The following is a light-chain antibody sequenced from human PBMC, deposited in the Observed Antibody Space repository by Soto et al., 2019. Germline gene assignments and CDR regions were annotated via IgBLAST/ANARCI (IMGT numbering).Light chain of an antibody. CDR1: SSDVGGYDY. CDR2: DVS. V-gene: IGLV2-14*01. Sequence: QSALTQPASVSGSPGQSITISCTGTSSDVGGYDYVSWYQQHPGKVPKLMIYDVSSQPSGVSNRFSGSKSGNTASLTISGLQAEDEADYYCSSYASSSTLVFGGGTKLTVL. CDR3: SSYASSSTLV. J-gene: IGLJ2*01.